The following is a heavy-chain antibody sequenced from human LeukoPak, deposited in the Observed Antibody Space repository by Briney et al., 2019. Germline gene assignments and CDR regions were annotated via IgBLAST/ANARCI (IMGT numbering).Heavy chain of an antibody. CDR1: GGSISSSSYY. CDR3: ARGYGSGSYFVY. CDR2: IYYSGST. D-gene: IGHD3-10*01. J-gene: IGHJ4*02. Sequence: SETLSLTCTVSGGSISSSSYYWGWIRQPPGKGLEWIGSIYYSGSTYYNPSPKSRVTISVDTSKNQFSLKLSSVTAADTAVYYCARGYGSGSYFVYWGQGNMVTVSS. V-gene: IGHV4-39*07.